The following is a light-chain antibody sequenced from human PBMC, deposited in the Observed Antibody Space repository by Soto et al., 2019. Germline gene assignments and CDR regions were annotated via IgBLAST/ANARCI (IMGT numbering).Light chain of an antibody. Sequence: ENVLTQSPGTLSLSPGERVTLSCRASQDIRSHLAWYQQKPGQAPRLLIFDAYSRATGIHDRFSGSGSGTDFTLSIRRLEPEDFAVYYCKQYGTSPRTFGQGTKVDIK. V-gene: IGKV3-20*01. CDR2: DAY. J-gene: IGKJ1*01. CDR3: KQYGTSPRT. CDR1: QDIRSH.